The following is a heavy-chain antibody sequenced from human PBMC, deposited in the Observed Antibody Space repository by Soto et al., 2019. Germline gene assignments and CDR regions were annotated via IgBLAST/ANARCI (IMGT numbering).Heavy chain of an antibody. CDR1: GFTFSSYA. CDR3: AREYIAAAGTYYYYGMDV. V-gene: IGHV3-30-3*01. Sequence: QVQLVESVGGVVQPGRSLRLSCAASGFTFSSYAMHWVRQAPGKGLEWVAVISYDGSNKYYADSVKGRFTISRDNSKNTLYLQMNSLRAEDTAVYYCAREYIAAAGTYYYYGMDVWGQGTTVTVSS. CDR2: ISYDGSNK. D-gene: IGHD6-13*01. J-gene: IGHJ6*02.